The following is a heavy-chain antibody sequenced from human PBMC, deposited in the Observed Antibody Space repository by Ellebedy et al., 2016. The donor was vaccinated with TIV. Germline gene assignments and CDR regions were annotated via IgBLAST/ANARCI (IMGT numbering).Heavy chain of an antibody. Sequence: MPSETLSLTCTVSGDSISSYYWSWIRQPPGKGLEWIGYIYYSGSTDYNPSLKSRVTISVDTYKNQFSLKLSSVTAADTAVYYCARTYDILTGYYFDYWGQGTLVTVSS. CDR3: ARTYDILTGYYFDY. V-gene: IGHV4-59*01. D-gene: IGHD3-9*01. J-gene: IGHJ4*02. CDR2: IYYSGST. CDR1: GDSISSYY.